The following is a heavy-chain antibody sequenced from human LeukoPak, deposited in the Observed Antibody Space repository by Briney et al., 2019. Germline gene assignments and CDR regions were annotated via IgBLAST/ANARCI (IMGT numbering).Heavy chain of an antibody. D-gene: IGHD3-22*01. V-gene: IGHV4-30-4*01. CDR2: IYYSGST. J-gene: IGHJ3*02. CDR3: ARDTYDSSGYRGNHDAFDI. CDR1: GGSISSGDYY. Sequence: QPSQTLSLTCTVSGGSISSGDYYWSWIRQPPGKGLEWIGYIYYSGSTYYNPSLKSRVTISVDTSKNQFSLKLSSVTAADTAVYYCARDTYDSSGYRGNHDAFDIWGQGTMVTVSS.